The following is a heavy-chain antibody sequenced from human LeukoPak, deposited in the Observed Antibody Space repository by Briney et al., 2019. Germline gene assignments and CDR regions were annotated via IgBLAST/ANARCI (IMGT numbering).Heavy chain of an antibody. Sequence: ASMKVSCKASGYSFTSYAMNWVRQAPGQGLEYIGWINTNTGNPTYAQGFTGRFVFSLDTSASTAYLQISSLKAEDTAVYYCARAEVSCTGATCFSYWGQGTLVTVSS. CDR1: GYSFTSYA. D-gene: IGHD2-15*01. V-gene: IGHV7-4-1*02. CDR2: INTNTGNP. CDR3: ARAEVSCTGATCFSY. J-gene: IGHJ4*02.